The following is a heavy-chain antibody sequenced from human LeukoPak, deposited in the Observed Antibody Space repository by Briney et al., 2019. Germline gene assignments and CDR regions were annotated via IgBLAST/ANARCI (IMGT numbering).Heavy chain of an antibody. V-gene: IGHV3-7*01. Sequence: GGSLRLSCAASGFTFSSYAMSWVRQAPGKGLEWVANIKEDGSAKYYGDSVKGRFTTSRDNAQNSLYLQMNSLRVEDTAVYYCATATGYRFEYWGQGTLVTVSS. CDR1: GFTFSSYA. CDR3: ATATGYRFEY. D-gene: IGHD1-14*01. CDR2: IKEDGSAK. J-gene: IGHJ4*02.